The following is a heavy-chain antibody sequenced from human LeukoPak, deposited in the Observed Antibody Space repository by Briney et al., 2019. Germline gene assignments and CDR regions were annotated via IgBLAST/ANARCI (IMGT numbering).Heavy chain of an antibody. Sequence: GASVKVSCKASGYTFTGYYMHWVRQAPGQGLEWMGWINPNSGGTNYAQKFQGRVTVTRDTSISTAYMELSRLRSDDTAVYYCARRIAAAGTPYYFDYWGQGTLVTVSS. CDR1: GYTFTGYY. CDR2: INPNSGGT. V-gene: IGHV1-2*02. D-gene: IGHD6-13*01. J-gene: IGHJ4*02. CDR3: ARRIAAAGTPYYFDY.